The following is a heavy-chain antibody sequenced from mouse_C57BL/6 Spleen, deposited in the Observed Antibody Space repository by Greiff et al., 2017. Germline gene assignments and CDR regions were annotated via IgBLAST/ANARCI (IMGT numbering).Heavy chain of an antibody. V-gene: IGHV1-22*01. D-gene: IGHD1-1*01. Sequence: VQLKESGPELVKPGASVKMSCKASGYTFTDYNMHWVKQSHGKSLEWIGYINPNNGGTSYNQKFKGKATLTVNKSSSTAYMELRSLTSEDSAVYYCARERYYYGSSLYYFDYWGQGTTLTVSS. CDR3: ARERYYYGSSLYYFDY. CDR1: GYTFTDYN. J-gene: IGHJ2*01. CDR2: INPNNGGT.